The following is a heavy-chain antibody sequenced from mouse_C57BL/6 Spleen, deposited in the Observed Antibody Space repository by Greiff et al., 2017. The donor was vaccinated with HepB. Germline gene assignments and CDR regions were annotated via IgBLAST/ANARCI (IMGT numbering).Heavy chain of an antibody. D-gene: IGHD1-1*01. CDR2: IYPSDSET. CDR3: ARRYYGSSYVFDY. J-gene: IGHJ2*01. CDR1: GYTFTSYW. V-gene: IGHV1-61*01. Sequence: QVQLQQPGAELLRPGSSVKLSCKASGYTFTSYWMDWVKQRPGQGLEWIGNIYPSDSETHYNQKFKDKATLTVDKSSSTAYMQLSSLTSEDSAVYYCARRYYGSSYVFDYWGQGTTLTVSS.